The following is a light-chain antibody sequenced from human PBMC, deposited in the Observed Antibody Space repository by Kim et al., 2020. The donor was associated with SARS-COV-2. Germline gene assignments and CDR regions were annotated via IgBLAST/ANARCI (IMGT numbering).Light chain of an antibody. V-gene: IGKV3-11*01. J-gene: IGKJ4*01. CDR3: QQRSNWRALT. CDR1: QSVSSY. Sequence: SPGERVILSCRASQSVSSYLAWYQQKPGQAPRLLIYDASNRATGIPARFSGSGSGTDFTLTISSLEPEDFAVYYCQQRSNWRALTFGGGTKVDIK. CDR2: DAS.